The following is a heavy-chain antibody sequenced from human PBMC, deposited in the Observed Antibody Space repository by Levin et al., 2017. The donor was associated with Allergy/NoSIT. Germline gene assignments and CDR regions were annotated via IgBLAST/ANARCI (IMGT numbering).Heavy chain of an antibody. Sequence: GESLKISCAASGFTFSDYYMNWIRQAPGKGLEWVAYISTSGRTIYYADSVKGRFTISRDNARNSVYLQMNSLRAEDTAVYYCARATNFDHWGQGTLVTVSS. CDR3: ARATNFDH. CDR2: ISTSGRTI. CDR1: GFTFSDYY. J-gene: IGHJ4*02. V-gene: IGHV3-11*01.